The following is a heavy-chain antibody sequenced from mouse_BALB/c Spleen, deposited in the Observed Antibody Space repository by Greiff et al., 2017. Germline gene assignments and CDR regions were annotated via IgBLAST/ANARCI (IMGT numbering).Heavy chain of an antibody. Sequence: EVQLQESGPGLVKPSQSLSLTCTVTGYSITSDYAWNWIRQFPGNKLEWMGYISYSGSTSYNPSLKSRISITRDTSKNQFFLQLNSVTTEDTATYYCASFYYGSSFAYWGQGTLVTVSA. V-gene: IGHV3-2*02. CDR3: ASFYYGSSFAY. J-gene: IGHJ3*01. CDR2: ISYSGST. D-gene: IGHD1-1*01. CDR1: GYSITSDYA.